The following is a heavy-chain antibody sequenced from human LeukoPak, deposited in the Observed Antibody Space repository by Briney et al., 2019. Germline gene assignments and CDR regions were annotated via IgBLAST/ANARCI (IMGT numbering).Heavy chain of an antibody. CDR2: ISSSSSTI. D-gene: IGHD2-15*01. Sequence: PGGSLRLSCAASGFTFSSYSTNWVRQAPGKGLEWVSYISSSSSTIYYADSVKGRFTISRDNAKNSLYLQMNSLRAEDTAVYYRARGCSGGSCYPKIDYWGQGTLVTVSS. J-gene: IGHJ4*02. CDR3: ARGCSGGSCYPKIDY. V-gene: IGHV3-48*01. CDR1: GFTFSSYS.